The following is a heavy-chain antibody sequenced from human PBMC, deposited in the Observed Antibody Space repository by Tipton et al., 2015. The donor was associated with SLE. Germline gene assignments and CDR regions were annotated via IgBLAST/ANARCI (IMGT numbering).Heavy chain of an antibody. D-gene: IGHD3-9*01. CDR1: NGSIGSDY. CDR2: KYYSGGT. Sequence: TLSLTCSVSNGSIGSDYWTWIRQPPGKGLEWIGYKYYSGGTNSNPSLRSRVTISIDMSKNQFSLTLSSVTAADTAVYYCAKAKYDILTGVAFDIWGQGTMVTVSS. J-gene: IGHJ3*02. CDR3: AKAKYDILTGVAFDI. V-gene: IGHV4-59*01.